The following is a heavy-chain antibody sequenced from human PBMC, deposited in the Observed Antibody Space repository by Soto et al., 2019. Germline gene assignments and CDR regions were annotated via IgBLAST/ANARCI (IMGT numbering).Heavy chain of an antibody. CDR1: GYTFTSYG. CDR3: ASAPGGTAVVTGVH. CDR2: ISAYNDNT. V-gene: IGHV1-18*04. J-gene: IGHJ4*02. Sequence: QVQLVQSGAEVKKPGASVKVSCKASGYTFTSYGISWVRQAPGQGLEWMGWISAYNDNTNYAQKHRGRDPSTTDTPTRTAEGARRSLRSADRAVYYCASAPGGTAVVTGVHGGQEPLFPVSS. D-gene: IGHD5-18*01.